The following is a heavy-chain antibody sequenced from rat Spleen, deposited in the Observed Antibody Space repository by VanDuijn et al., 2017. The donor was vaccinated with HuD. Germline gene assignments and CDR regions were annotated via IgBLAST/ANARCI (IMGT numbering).Heavy chain of an antibody. J-gene: IGHJ2*01. CDR1: GFSLTSHN. CDR3: SCDGYY. D-gene: IGHD1-12*03. Sequence: QVQLKESGPGLVQPSQTLSLTCTVSGFSLTSHNVHWVRQPPGKGLEWMGVIWTGGSTDYNSVLRSRLTISRDTSTSQVFLRMDSLQTDDTAIYFCSCDGYYWGQGVMVTVSS. CDR2: IWTGGST. V-gene: IGHV2-30*01.